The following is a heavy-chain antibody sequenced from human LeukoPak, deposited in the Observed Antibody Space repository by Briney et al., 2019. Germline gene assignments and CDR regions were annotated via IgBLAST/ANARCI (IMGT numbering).Heavy chain of an antibody. Sequence: GGSLRLSCAASGFTFSSYWMHWVRQAPGKGLVWVSRIKTDGTITDYAESVNGRFTISRDNAKNTVSLLMNSLRAEDTAIYYCVRELSNPANWGQGTRVVVSS. D-gene: IGHD4-11*01. J-gene: IGHJ4*02. CDR3: VRELSNPAN. V-gene: IGHV3-74*01. CDR1: GFTFSSYW. CDR2: IKTDGTIT.